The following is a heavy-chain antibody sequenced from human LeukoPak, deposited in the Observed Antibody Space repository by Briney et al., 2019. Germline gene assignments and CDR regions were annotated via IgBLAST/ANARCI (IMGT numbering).Heavy chain of an antibody. Sequence: GSLRLSCAASGFTFSSYAMSWVRQAPGKGLEWVSAISGSGGSTYYADSVKGRFTISRDNAKNSLYLQMNSLRAEDTAVYYCAREGTALSFYDYWGQGTLVTVSS. CDR2: ISGSGGST. CDR3: AREGTALSFYDY. D-gene: IGHD3-16*02. V-gene: IGHV3-23*01. J-gene: IGHJ4*02. CDR1: GFTFSSYA.